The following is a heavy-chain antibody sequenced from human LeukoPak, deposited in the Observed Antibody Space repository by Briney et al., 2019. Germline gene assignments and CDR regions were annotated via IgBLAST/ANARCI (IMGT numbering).Heavy chain of an antibody. Sequence: SETLSLTCTVSGGSISSYYWSWIRQRPGKGLEWIGYIYYSGGTNYNPSLKSRVTISVDTSKNQFSLKLSSVTAADTAVYYCARMFGEYYYDSSGESWFDPWGQGTLVTVSS. V-gene: IGHV4-59*01. J-gene: IGHJ5*02. CDR3: ARMFGEYYYDSSGESWFDP. CDR1: GGSISSYY. CDR2: IYYSGGT. D-gene: IGHD3-22*01.